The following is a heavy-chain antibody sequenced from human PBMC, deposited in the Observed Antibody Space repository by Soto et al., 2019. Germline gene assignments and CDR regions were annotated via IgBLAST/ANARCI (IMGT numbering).Heavy chain of an antibody. V-gene: IGHV3-23*01. CDR3: AKDGGGAPIFGVVNNWFDP. CDR1: GFTFSSYA. J-gene: IGHJ5*02. CDR2: ISGSGART. Sequence: PGGSLRLSCAASGFTFSSYAMSWVRQAPGKGLEWVSAISGSGARTYYADSVKGRFTISRDNSKNTLYLQMNSLRAEDTAVYYCAKDGGGAPIFGVVNNWFDPWGQGTLVTVSS. D-gene: IGHD3-3*01.